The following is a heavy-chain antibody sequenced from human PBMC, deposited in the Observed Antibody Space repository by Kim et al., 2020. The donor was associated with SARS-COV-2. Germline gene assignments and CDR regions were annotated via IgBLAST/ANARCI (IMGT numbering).Heavy chain of an antibody. CDR3: ASNYDISGPRPFDI. V-gene: IGHV4-4*09. J-gene: IGHJ3*02. D-gene: IGHD3-22*01. Sequence: NPSLKSRVTISVDTSKNQFSLKLSSVTAADTAVYYCASNYDISGPRPFDIWGQGTMVTVSS.